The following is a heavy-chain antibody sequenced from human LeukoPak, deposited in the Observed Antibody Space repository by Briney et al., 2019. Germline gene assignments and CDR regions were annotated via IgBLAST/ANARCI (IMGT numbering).Heavy chain of an antibody. CDR3: GRGAMVYYY. Sequence: SETLSLTCTVSGGSISSHYWSWIRQPPGKGLEWIGYIYYSGSTNYNPSLKSRVTISVDTSKNQFSLKLSSVTAADTAVYYCGRGAMVYYYCGLGTLVTVSS. CDR1: GGSISSHY. J-gene: IGHJ4*02. CDR2: IYYSGST. D-gene: IGHD5-18*01. V-gene: IGHV4-59*11.